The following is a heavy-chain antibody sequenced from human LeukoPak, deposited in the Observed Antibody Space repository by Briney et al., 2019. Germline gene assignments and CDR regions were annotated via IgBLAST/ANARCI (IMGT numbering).Heavy chain of an antibody. CDR3: ARDQRDYGSGSYYSYYYYGMDV. V-gene: IGHV3-11*01. Sequence: GGSRRLSCAASGFTFSDYYMSWIRQAPGKGLEWVSYISSSGSTIYYADSVKGRFTISRDNAKNSLYLQMNSLRAEDTAVYYCARDQRDYGSGSYYSYYYYGMDVWGQGTTVTVSS. D-gene: IGHD3-10*01. J-gene: IGHJ6*02. CDR2: ISSSGSTI. CDR1: GFTFSDYY.